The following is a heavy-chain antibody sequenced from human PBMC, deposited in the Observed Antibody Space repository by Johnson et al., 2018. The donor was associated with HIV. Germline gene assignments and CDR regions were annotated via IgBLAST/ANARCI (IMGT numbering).Heavy chain of an antibody. J-gene: IGHJ3*02. CDR1: GFTFSSYA. CDR2: ISGSGGST. CDR3: ATHVEYSSSPPYAFDI. Sequence: EVQLVESGGGLVKPGGSLRLSCAASGFTFSSYAMSWVRQAPGKGLEWVSAISGSGGSTYYADSVKGRFTISRDNSKNTLYLQMGSLRAEDMAVYYCATHVEYSSSPPYAFDIWGQGTMVTVSS. D-gene: IGHD6-6*01. V-gene: IGHV3-23*04.